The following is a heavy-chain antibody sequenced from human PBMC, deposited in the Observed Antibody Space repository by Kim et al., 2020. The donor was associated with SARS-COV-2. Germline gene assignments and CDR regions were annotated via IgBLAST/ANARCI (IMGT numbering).Heavy chain of an antibody. J-gene: IGHJ5*02. CDR3: AKDSALWFGELSSGNWFDP. V-gene: IGHV3-23*01. D-gene: IGHD3-10*01. Sequence: GRFTIPRDNSKNTLYLQMNSLRAGDTAVYYCAKDSALWFGELSSGNWFDPWGQGTLVTVSS.